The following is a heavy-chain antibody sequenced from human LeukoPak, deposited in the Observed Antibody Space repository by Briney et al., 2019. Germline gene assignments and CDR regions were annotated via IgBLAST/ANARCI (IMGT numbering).Heavy chain of an antibody. V-gene: IGHV3-49*03. D-gene: IGHD3-22*01. CDR1: GFTFGDYA. Sequence: GGSLRLSCTASGFTFGDYAMSWFRQAPGKGLEWVGFIRSKAYGGTTEYAASVKGRFTISRDDSKSIAYLQMNSLNTEDTAVYYCTRVIVVVTRDAFDIWGQGTMVTVSS. J-gene: IGHJ3*02. CDR3: TRVIVVVTRDAFDI. CDR2: IRSKAYGGTT.